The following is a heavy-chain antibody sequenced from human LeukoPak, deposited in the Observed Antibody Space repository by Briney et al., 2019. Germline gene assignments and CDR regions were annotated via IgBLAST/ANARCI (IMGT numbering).Heavy chain of an antibody. CDR2: ISYDGSNK. J-gene: IGHJ4*02. D-gene: IGHD6-19*01. CDR3: AKDQSTGYSSGWYWIS. V-gene: IGHV3-30*18. CDR1: GFTFSSYG. Sequence: PGRSLRLSCAASGFTFSSYGMHWVRQAPGKGLEWVAVISYDGSNKYYADSVKGRFTISRDNSKNTLYLQMNSLRAEDTAVYYCAKDQSTGYSSGWYWISWGQGTLVTVSS.